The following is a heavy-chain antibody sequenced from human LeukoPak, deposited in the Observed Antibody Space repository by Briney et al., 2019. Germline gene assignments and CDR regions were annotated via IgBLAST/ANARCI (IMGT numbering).Heavy chain of an antibody. J-gene: IGHJ4*02. CDR1: GFTFSTYS. CDR3: ARHRTASDY. V-gene: IGHV3-20*04. D-gene: IGHD3-16*02. CDR2: INWNGGST. Sequence: GGSLRLSCAASGFTFSTYSGNWIRQAPGKGLEWVSGINWNGGSTGYADSVKGRFTISRDNAKSSLYLQMNSLRAEDTALYYCARHRTASDYWGQGTLVTVSS.